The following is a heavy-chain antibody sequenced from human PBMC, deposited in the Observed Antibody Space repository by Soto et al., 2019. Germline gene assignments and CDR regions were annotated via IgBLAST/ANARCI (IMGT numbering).Heavy chain of an antibody. Sequence: GGSLRLSCAASGFTFSSYSMNWVRQAPGKGLEWVSSISSSSSYIYYADSVKGRFTISRGNAKNSLYLQMNSLRAEDTAVYYCARDEISAAGLFDYWGQGTLVTVSS. D-gene: IGHD6-13*01. CDR2: ISSSSSYI. CDR1: GFTFSSYS. J-gene: IGHJ4*02. V-gene: IGHV3-21*01. CDR3: ARDEISAAGLFDY.